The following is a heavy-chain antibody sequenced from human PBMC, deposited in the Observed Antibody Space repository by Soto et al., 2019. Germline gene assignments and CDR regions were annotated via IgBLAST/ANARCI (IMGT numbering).Heavy chain of an antibody. CDR3: ARDRPAYYYGSGSYEKFVFDY. Sequence: QVQLVQSGAEVKKPGASVKVSCKASGYTFTSYGISWVRQAPGQGLEWMGWISSYNGNTNYAQKLQGRVTMTTDTSTSTAYMELRSLRSDDTAVYYCARDRPAYYYGSGSYEKFVFDYWGQGTLVTVSS. V-gene: IGHV1-18*01. CDR2: ISSYNGNT. CDR1: GYTFTSYG. J-gene: IGHJ4*02. D-gene: IGHD3-10*01.